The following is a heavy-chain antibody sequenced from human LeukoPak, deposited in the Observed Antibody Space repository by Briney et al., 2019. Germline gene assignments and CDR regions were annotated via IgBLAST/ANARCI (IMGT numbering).Heavy chain of an antibody. Sequence: GRSLRLSCAASGFTFSSYAMHWVRQAPGKGLEWVAVIWYDGSNKYYADSVKGRFTISRDNSKNTLYLQMNSLRAEDTAVYYCARDLHGMDVWGQGTTVTVSS. V-gene: IGHV3-33*08. CDR1: GFTFSSYA. CDR3: ARDLHGMDV. J-gene: IGHJ6*02. CDR2: IWYDGSNK.